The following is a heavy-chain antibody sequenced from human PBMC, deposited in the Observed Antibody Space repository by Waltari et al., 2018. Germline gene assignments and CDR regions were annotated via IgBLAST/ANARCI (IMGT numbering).Heavy chain of an antibody. J-gene: IGHJ4*02. CDR2: IDPEDGET. V-gene: IGHV1-69-2*01. CDR3: APLPGGSGQTFDY. Sequence: EVQLVQSGSEVKKPGATVKLSCKASGYTFLAYFMHWVQQAPGKGLEWVGRIDPEDGETVYAEKFQGRVTITADTSTDTSYLELSSLRSDDTAVYYCAPLPGGSGQTFDYWGQGTLLTVSS. D-gene: IGHD3-10*01. CDR1: GYTFLAYF.